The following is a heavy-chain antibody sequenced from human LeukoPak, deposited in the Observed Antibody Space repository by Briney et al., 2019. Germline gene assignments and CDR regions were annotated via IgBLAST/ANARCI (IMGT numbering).Heavy chain of an antibody. CDR2: IYYSGST. CDR1: GGSISSYY. Sequence: SETLSLTCTVSGGSISSYYWSWIRQPPGKGLEWIGYIYYSGSTNYNPSLKSRVTISVDTSKNQFSLKLSSVTAADTAVYYCARGRTTVVKRYSDLWGRDTLVTVSS. D-gene: IGHD4-23*01. V-gene: IGHV4-59*12. CDR3: ARGRTTVVKRYSDL. J-gene: IGHJ2*01.